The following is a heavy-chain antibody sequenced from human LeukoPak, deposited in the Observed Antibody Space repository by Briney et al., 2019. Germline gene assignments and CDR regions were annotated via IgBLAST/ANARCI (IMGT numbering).Heavy chain of an antibody. CDR1: GYTFTGYY. CDR2: IIPIFGTA. D-gene: IGHD5-18*01. CDR3: ARDRRERGYSYGSDY. Sequence: SVKVSCKASGYTFTGYYMHWVRQAPGQGLEWMGGIIPIFGTANYAQKFQGRVTITADESTSTAYMELSSLRSEDTAVYYCARDRRERGYSYGSDYWGQGTLVTVSS. V-gene: IGHV1-69*13. J-gene: IGHJ4*02.